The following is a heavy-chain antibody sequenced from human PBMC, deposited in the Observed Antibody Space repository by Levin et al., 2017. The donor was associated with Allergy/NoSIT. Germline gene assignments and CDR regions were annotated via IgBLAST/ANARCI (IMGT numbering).Heavy chain of an antibody. J-gene: IGHJ6*02. CDR1: GGTFSSYA. Sequence: SVKVSCKASGGTFSSYAISWVRQAPGQGLEWMGRIIPILGIANYAQKFQGRVTITADKSTSTAYMELSSLRSEDTAVYYCASSKLERSIRYGMDVWGQGTTVTVSS. CDR2: IIPILGIA. D-gene: IGHD1-1*01. V-gene: IGHV1-69*04. CDR3: ASSKLERSIRYGMDV.